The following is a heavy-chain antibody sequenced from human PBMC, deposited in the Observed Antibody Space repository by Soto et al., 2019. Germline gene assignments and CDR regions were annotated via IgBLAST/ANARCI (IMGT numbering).Heavy chain of an antibody. V-gene: IGHV3-9*01. CDR2: ISWNSGTR. J-gene: IGHJ6*02. D-gene: IGHD3-10*01. Sequence: PWGSLIVSCAASDFTIDDYAMHWVRQTPGKGLEWVSVISWNSGTRGYADSVKGRLTISIDNAKNSLYLQMNSLWAEDTALYYCAKDLEGSGSFYGGYGMDVWGQGTMVTVSS. CDR1: DFTIDDYA. CDR3: AKDLEGSGSFYGGYGMDV.